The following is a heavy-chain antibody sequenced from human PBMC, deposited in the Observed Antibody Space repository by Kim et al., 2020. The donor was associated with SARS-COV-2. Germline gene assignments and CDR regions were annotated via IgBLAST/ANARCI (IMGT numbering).Heavy chain of an antibody. CDR2: IYYSGST. J-gene: IGHJ6*02. Sequence: SETLSLTCTVSGGSISSYYWSWIRQPPGKGLEWIGYIYYSGSTNYNPSLKSRVTISVDTSKNQFSLKLSSVTAADTAVYYCARDTVECSSTSCYSDGMDVWGRGTTVTVSS. CDR3: ARDTVECSSTSCYSDGMDV. V-gene: IGHV4-59*13. D-gene: IGHD2-2*01. CDR1: GGSISSYY.